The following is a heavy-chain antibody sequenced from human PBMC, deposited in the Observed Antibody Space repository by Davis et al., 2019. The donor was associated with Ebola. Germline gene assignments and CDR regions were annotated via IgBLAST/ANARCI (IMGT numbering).Heavy chain of an antibody. J-gene: IGHJ5*02. D-gene: IGHD3-10*01. Sequence: ASVKVSCKASGGIFSTYGISWVRQAPGQGLEWMGWISAYNGNTNYAQKLQGRVTMTTDTSTSTAYMELRSLRSDDTAVYYCARLITMVRGGWFDPWGQGTLVTVSS. CDR1: GGIFSTYG. V-gene: IGHV1-18*01. CDR2: ISAYNGNT. CDR3: ARLITMVRGGWFDP.